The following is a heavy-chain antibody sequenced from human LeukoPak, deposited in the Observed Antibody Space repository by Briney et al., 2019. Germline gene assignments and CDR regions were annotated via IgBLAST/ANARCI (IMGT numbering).Heavy chain of an antibody. J-gene: IGHJ2*01. Sequence: GGSLRLSCVASGLTFTNYGFHWVRQAPGKGLEWVATIYSGGGNTKYYAESLKDRFTISRDDSKDTVYLQMNSLRVEDTAVYYCVVILVPGGVWHFDLWGRGTLVTVSS. V-gene: IGHV3-33*03. CDR1: GLTFTNYG. D-gene: IGHD2-2*01. CDR2: IYSGGGNTK. CDR3: VVILVPGGVWHFDL.